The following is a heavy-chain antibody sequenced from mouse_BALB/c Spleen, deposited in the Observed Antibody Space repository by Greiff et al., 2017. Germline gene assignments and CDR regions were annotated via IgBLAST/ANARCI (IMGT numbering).Heavy chain of an antibody. V-gene: IGHV2-9*02. J-gene: IGHJ3*01. CDR3: ARASYYYGSSYGFAY. CDR1: GFSLTSYG. CDR2: IWAGGST. D-gene: IGHD1-1*01. Sequence: VQLKESGPGLVAPSQSLSITCTVSGFSLTSYGVHWVRQPPGKGLEWLGVIWAGGSTNYNSALMSRLSISKDNSKSQVFLKMNSLQTDDTAMYYCARASYYYGSSYGFAYWGQGTLVTVSA.